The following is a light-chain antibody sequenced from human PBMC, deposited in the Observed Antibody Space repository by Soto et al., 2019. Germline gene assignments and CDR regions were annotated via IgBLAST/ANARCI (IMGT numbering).Light chain of an antibody. Sequence: QSALTQPASVSGSPGQSINISSTGTSSDVGGYNYVSWYQQHPGKAPKLMIYEVSNRPSGVSNRFSGSKSGNTASLTISGLQAEDEADYYCSSYTSSSTLVFGTGTKLTVL. J-gene: IGLJ1*01. V-gene: IGLV2-14*01. CDR3: SSYTSSSTLV. CDR1: SSDVGGYNY. CDR2: EVS.